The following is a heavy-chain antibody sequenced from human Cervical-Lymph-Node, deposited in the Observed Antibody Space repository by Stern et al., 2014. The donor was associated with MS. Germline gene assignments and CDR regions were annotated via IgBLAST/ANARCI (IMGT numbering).Heavy chain of an antibody. CDR1: GFTFSSYV. J-gene: IGHJ4*02. Sequence: VQLVESGGGVVQPGTSLRLSCSASGFTFSSYVIHWVRQAPGTGLEWVALIWYDGTNKFYADSVKGRFTISRDNSKSTLYLQMNSLRTEDTAVYYCATLGHSNLDYWGRGTLVTVSS. CDR3: ATLGHSNLDY. CDR2: IWYDGTNK. V-gene: IGHV3-33*08. D-gene: IGHD2/OR15-2a*01.